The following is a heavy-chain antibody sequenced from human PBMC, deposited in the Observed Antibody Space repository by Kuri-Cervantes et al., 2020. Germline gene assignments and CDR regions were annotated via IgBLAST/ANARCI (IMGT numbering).Heavy chain of an antibody. D-gene: IGHD2-15*01. Sequence: LSLTCAASGFIFSSYGMHWVRQAPGKGLEWVPFIRYDGCNRYYADSVKGRFTISRDNSKNTVYLQMNSRGAEDTAVYYCAREAIVVVVAATRGYYYYMDVWGKGTTVTVLL. J-gene: IGHJ6*03. V-gene: IGHV3-30*02. CDR2: IRYDGCNR. CDR1: GFIFSSYG. CDR3: AREAIVVVVAATRGYYYYMDV.